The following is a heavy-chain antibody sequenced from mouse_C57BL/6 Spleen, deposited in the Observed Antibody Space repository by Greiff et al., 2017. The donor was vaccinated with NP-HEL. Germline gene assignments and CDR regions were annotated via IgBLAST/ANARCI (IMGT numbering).Heavy chain of an antibody. D-gene: IGHD2-12*01. Sequence: QVQLQQSGPGLVTPGASVTMSCKASGFSFTSYGISWVSQRPGQGLEWLGVICPGGGSTNYNAEFKGKATLTEDKSTSTAYMQLSSLTSEDSAVYYCARNTSDVCYFSVEGWGTGTTVTVAS. CDR2: ICPGGGST. J-gene: IGHJ1*03. V-gene: IGHV1-55*01. CDR3: ARNTSDVCYFSVEG. CDR1: GFSFTSYG.